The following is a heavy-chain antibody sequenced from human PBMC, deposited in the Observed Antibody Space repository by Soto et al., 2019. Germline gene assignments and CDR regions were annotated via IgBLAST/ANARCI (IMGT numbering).Heavy chain of an antibody. CDR1: GGSISSSSYY. Sequence: SETLSLTCTVSGGSISSSSYYWVWIRQPPGKGLEWIGIIYYSGSTYYNPSLKSRVTISVDTSKNQFSLKLSSVTAAATAVYYGPSGGGVATNAFDIWGKGTMVTVSS. CDR3: PSGGGVATNAFDI. D-gene: IGHD5-12*01. CDR2: IYYSGST. J-gene: IGHJ3*02. V-gene: IGHV4-39*01.